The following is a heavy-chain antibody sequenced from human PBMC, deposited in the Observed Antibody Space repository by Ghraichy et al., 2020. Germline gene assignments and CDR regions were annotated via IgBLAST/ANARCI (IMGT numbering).Heavy chain of an antibody. Sequence: GESLNISCAASGFTFSSYSMTWVRQAPGKGLEWVAYIRSSSSTIYYADSVKGRFTISRDNAKNSLYLQMNSLRAEDTAVYYCARGGVRLLEWLFGMDVWRQGTTVTVSS. CDR3: ARGGVRLLEWLFGMDV. V-gene: IGHV3-48*01. CDR1: GFTFSSYS. CDR2: IRSSSSTI. J-gene: IGHJ6*01. D-gene: IGHD3-3*01.